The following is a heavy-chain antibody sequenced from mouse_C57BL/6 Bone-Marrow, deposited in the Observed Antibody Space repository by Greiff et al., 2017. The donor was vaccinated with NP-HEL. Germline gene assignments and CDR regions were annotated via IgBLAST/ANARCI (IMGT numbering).Heavy chain of an antibody. J-gene: IGHJ4*01. V-gene: IGHV5-16*01. CDR2: INYDGSST. CDR1: GFTFSDYY. D-gene: IGHD1-1*01. CDR3: ARVDYYGSSPYYYAMDD. Sequence: EVQLMESEGGLVQPGSSMKLSCTASGFTFSDYYMAWVRQVPEKGLEWVANINYDGSSTYYLDSLKSRFILSRDNATNILYLQMSSLKSEDTATYYCARVDYYGSSPYYYAMDDWGQGTSVTVAS.